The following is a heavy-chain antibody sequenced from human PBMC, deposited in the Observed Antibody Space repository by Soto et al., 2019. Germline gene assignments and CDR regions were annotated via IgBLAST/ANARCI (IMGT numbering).Heavy chain of an antibody. CDR1: GYTFTSYY. D-gene: IGHD3-22*01. Sequence: QVQLVQSGAEVKKPGASVKVSCKASGYTFTSYYMHWVRQAPGQGLEWMGIINPSGGSTSYAQKFQGRVTMTRDSSTSTVYMELSSLRSEDTAVYYCARDLGYDSSGYYIFDYWGQGTLVTASS. V-gene: IGHV1-46*01. CDR2: INPSGGST. J-gene: IGHJ4*02. CDR3: ARDLGYDSSGYYIFDY.